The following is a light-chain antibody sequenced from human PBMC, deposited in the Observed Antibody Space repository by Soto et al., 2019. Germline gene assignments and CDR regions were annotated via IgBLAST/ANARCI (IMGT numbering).Light chain of an antibody. CDR2: EVS. CDR3: MQGTHWPWM. J-gene: IGKJ1*01. Sequence: DVVMTQSPLSQPVTLGQPASISCRSSQSLVHSDGNTYLDWFQQRPGQSPRRLIYEVSKRGSGVPDGFSGRGSGTDFTRKISRVESEDVGVYCCMQGTHWPWMFGQGTKVEVK. V-gene: IGKV2-30*02. CDR1: QSLVHSDGNTY.